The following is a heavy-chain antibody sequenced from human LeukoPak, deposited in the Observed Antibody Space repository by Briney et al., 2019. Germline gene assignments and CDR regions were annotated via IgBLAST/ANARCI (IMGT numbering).Heavy chain of an antibody. CDR1: GGTFSIYA. V-gene: IGHV1-69*06. J-gene: IGHJ4*02. D-gene: IGHD4-23*01. CDR3: ARTTVGRYFDY. Sequence: SVKVSFKASGGTFSIYAISWVRQAPGQGLEWMGGIIPIFGTANYAQKFQGRVTITADKSTSTAYMELSSLRSEDTAVYYCARTTVGRYFDYWGQGTLVTVSS. CDR2: IIPIFGTA.